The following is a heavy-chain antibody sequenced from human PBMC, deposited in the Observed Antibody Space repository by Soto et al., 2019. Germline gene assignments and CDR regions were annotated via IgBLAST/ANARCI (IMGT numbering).Heavy chain of an antibody. CDR2: ISYDGDNK. J-gene: IGHJ6*02. CDR1: GFTFSYHA. V-gene: IGHV3-30-3*01. Sequence: QVQLVESGGGVVQPGRSLRLSCAASGFTFSYHAVNWVRQAPGKGLEWVAVISYDGDNKYIAESVKGRFTISRDNSKNTVSLQMNSLRAEDTAMYFCARGTTTSAFSAMDVWGQGTTVTVSS. CDR3: ARGTTTSAFSAMDV. D-gene: IGHD1-1*01.